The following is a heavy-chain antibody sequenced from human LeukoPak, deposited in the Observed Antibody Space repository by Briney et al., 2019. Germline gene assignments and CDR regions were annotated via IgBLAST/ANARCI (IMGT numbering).Heavy chain of an antibody. CDR2: IWYDGSNK. CDR3: ARDLGYCSGGSCYEGAFDI. V-gene: IGHV3-33*08. CDR1: GFTFSSYG. J-gene: IGHJ3*02. D-gene: IGHD2-15*01. Sequence: GGSLRLSCVASGFTFSSYGMHWVRQAPGKGLEWVAVIWYDGSNKYYADSVKGRFTISRDNSKNTLYLQMNSLRAEDTAVYYCARDLGYCSGGSCYEGAFDIWGQGTMVTVSS.